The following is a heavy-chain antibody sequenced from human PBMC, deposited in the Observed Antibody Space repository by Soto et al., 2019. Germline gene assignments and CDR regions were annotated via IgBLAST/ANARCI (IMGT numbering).Heavy chain of an antibody. CDR1: GYTFTGYY. CDR2: INPDNGVP. CDR3: ARTDYLFTTLTYYFDY. Sequence: ASVKVSCKASGYTFTGYYVNGARQAPGQGLEWMGWINPDNGVPNYAQKFQGRVTLSRDTSINKAYMELSRLTSDDTAMYYCARTDYLFTTLTYYFDYWGQGTLVTVSS. D-gene: IGHD3-16*01. J-gene: IGHJ4*02. V-gene: IGHV1-2*02.